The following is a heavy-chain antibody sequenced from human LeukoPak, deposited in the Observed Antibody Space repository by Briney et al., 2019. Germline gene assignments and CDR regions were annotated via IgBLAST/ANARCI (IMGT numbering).Heavy chain of an antibody. Sequence: SQTLSLTCTLSGGSISSGAYYWKWIRQHPGKGLEWIGYIYYSGSTYYNPSLKSRVTMSVDTSKNQFSLKLSSVTAADTAVYYCAREVIEDWFDPWGQGTLVTVSS. CDR3: AREVIEDWFDP. V-gene: IGHV4-31*03. J-gene: IGHJ5*02. CDR2: IYYSGST. CDR1: GGSISSGAYY. D-gene: IGHD2/OR15-2a*01.